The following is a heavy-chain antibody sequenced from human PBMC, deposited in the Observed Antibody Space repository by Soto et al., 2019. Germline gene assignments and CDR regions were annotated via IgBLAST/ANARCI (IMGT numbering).Heavy chain of an antibody. V-gene: IGHV4-34*01. CDR2: INQSGST. CDR3: ARGRTLITGTSFEY. D-gene: IGHD1-20*01. Sequence: PSETLSLTCAVYGGSFSGYYWTWIRQPPGKGLEWIGEINQSGSTNYKPSLTSRVTISVDTSKNQLSLKMSSVTAADTAVYYCARGRTLITGTSFEYWGQGTLVTVSS. J-gene: IGHJ4*02. CDR1: GGSFSGYY.